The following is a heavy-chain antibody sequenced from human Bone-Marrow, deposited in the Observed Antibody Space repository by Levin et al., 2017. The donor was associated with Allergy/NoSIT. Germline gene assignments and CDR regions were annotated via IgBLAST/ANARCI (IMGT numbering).Heavy chain of an antibody. CDR1: GFIFSSYW. V-gene: IGHV3-74*01. CDR2: ISGDGSST. D-gene: IGHD1-26*01. Sequence: LSLTCAGSGFIFSSYWMHWVRQAPGKGLVWVSRISGDGSSTSYADSVKGRFTISRDNAKNTLYLQMNSLRAEDTAVYYCVGPSSGSYDFWGQGTLVTVSS. J-gene: IGHJ4*02. CDR3: VGPSSGSYDF.